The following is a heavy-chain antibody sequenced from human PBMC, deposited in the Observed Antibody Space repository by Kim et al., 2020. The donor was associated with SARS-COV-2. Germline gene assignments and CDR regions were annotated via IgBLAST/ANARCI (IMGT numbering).Heavy chain of an antibody. D-gene: IGHD2-15*01. CDR3: ARDGAVAPPERPRSNWFDP. CDR2: INPHTGGT. J-gene: IGHJ5*02. Sequence: ASVKVSCKASQYTFTSYCIHWVRQAPGQGLQWMGWINPHTGGTSYAQRFQDRATMPRDTPLSTAYMELSSLRSADTAISFCARDGAVAPPERPRSNWFDPWGQGALVTVSS. CDR1: QYTFTSYC. V-gene: IGHV1-2*02.